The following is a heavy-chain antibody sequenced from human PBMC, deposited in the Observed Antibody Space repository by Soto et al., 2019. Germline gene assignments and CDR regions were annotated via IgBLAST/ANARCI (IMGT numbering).Heavy chain of an antibody. J-gene: IGHJ3*02. D-gene: IGHD2-15*01. CDR3: ARELIGGAFDI. V-gene: IGHV4-30-2*01. Sequence: TSETLSLTCAVSGVSISSGAYSWSWIRQPPGKGLEWIGYIYHSGSTYYNPSLKSRVTISVDRSKNQFSLKLSSVTAADTAVYYCARELIGGAFDIWGQGTMVT. CDR2: IYHSGST. CDR1: GVSISSGAYS.